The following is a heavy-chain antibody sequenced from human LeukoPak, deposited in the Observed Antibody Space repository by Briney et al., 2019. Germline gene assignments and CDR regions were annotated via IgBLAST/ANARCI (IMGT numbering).Heavy chain of an antibody. Sequence: ASVKVSCKASGYTFTGYYMHWVRQAPGQGLEWMGWINPNSGGTNYAQRFQGRVTMTRDTSISTAYMELSRLRSDDTAVYYCARDRVVVPAAFDYWGQGTLVTVSS. J-gene: IGHJ4*02. V-gene: IGHV1-2*02. D-gene: IGHD2-2*01. CDR1: GYTFTGYY. CDR2: INPNSGGT. CDR3: ARDRVVVPAAFDY.